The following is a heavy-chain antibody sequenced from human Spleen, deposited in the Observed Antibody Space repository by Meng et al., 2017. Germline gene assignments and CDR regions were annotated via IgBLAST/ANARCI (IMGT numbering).Heavy chain of an antibody. CDR1: GYTFTSYY. D-gene: IGHD6-13*01. J-gene: IGHJ4*02. V-gene: IGHV1-46*01. Sequence: ASVKVSCKASGYTFTSYYTHWVRQAPGQGLEWMGIINPSGSGTNYAQKFQGRVTMTRDTSTSTDYMELSSLRSEDTAVYYGARGPNSSSWYYFDYWGQGTLVTVSS. CDR2: INPSGSGT. CDR3: ARGPNSSSWYYFDY.